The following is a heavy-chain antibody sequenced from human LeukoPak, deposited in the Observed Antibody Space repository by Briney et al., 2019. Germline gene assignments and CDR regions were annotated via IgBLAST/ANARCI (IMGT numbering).Heavy chain of an antibody. CDR1: GFTFSSYA. CDR3: AKVLRVNWDYYYYYGMDV. J-gene: IGHJ6*02. Sequence: GGSLRLSCAASGFTFSSYAMSWVRQAPGKGLGWVSAISGSGGSTYYADSVKGRFTISRDNSKNTLYLQMNSLRAEDTAVYYCAKVLRVNWDYYYYYGMDVWGQGTTVTVSS. D-gene: IGHD7-27*01. V-gene: IGHV3-23*01. CDR2: ISGSGGST.